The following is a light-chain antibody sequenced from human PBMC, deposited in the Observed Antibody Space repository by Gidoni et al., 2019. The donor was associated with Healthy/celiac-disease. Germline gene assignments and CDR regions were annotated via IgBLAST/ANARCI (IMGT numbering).Light chain of an antibody. V-gene: IGLV2-11*01. CDR2: DVS. Sequence: QSALTQPRSVYGSPGQSVTIACTGTSSDVGGYNYVSWYQQHPGKAPKLMLYDVSKRPSGVPDRCSGSKSGNTASLPISGLQAEDEADYYCCSYAGSYTYVFGTGPKVTVL. J-gene: IGLJ1*01. CDR3: CSYAGSYTYV. CDR1: SSDVGGYNY.